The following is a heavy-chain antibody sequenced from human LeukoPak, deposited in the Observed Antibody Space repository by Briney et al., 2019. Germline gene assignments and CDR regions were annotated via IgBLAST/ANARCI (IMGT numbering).Heavy chain of an antibody. CDR2: IYQCGST. J-gene: IGHJ4*02. CDR1: GGSISSSNW. V-gene: IGHV4-4*02. CDR3: ATRPVTGSIY. Sequence: PSGTLSLTCAVSGGSISSSNWWTWVRQPPGKGLEWIGEIYQCGSTYYNASLKSRVTISTDKSKNQFSLKLSSVTAADTAVYYCATRPVTGSIYWGQGTLVTVSS. D-gene: IGHD3-9*01.